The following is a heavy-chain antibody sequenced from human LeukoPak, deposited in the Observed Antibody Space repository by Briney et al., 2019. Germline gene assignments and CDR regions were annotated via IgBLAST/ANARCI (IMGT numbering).Heavy chain of an antibody. Sequence: ASVKVSCKASGYTFTGYYMHWVRQAPGQGLEWMGWINPNSGGTNYAQKFQGRVTMTRDTSISTAYMELSRLRSDDTAVYYCARDPIGYSSSWYPDYWGQGTLVTVSS. J-gene: IGHJ4*02. CDR2: INPNSGGT. V-gene: IGHV1-2*02. CDR1: GYTFTGYY. CDR3: ARDPIGYSSSWYPDY. D-gene: IGHD6-13*01.